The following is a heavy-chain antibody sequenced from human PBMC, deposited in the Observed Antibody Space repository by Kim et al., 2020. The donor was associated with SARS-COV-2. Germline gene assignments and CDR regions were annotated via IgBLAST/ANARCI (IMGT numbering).Heavy chain of an antibody. D-gene: IGHD4-17*01. V-gene: IGHV3-48*01. CDR1: GFTLSSFG. Sequence: GGSLRLSCAASGFTLSSFGMNWVRQAPGKGLEWVSYISSNTSRIYYAYSVRGRFTISSDNGEKSVHLQMNNLRAENTAVNYLAIDHGECGSNSLMD. J-gene: IGHJ6*01. CDR3: AIDHGECGSNSLMD. CDR2: ISSNTSRI.